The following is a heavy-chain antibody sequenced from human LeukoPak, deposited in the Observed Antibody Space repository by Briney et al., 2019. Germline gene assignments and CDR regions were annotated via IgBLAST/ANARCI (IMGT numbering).Heavy chain of an antibody. D-gene: IGHD1-26*01. CDR2: INHSGST. J-gene: IGHJ4*02. CDR3: ARDDVVGYYFDY. CDR1: GGSFSGYY. Sequence: SETLSLTCAVYGGSFSGYYWSWIRQPPGKGLEWIGEINHSGSTNYNPSLKSRVTISVDKSKNQFSLKLSSVTAADTAVYYCARDDVVGYYFDYWGQGTLVTVSS. V-gene: IGHV4-34*01.